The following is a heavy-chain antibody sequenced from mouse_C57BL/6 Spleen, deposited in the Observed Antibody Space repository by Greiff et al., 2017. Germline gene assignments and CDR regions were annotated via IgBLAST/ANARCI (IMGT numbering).Heavy chain of an antibody. D-gene: IGHD2-1*01. Sequence: QVQLQQPGAELVRPGTSVKLSCKASGYTFTSYWMHWVKQRPGQGLEWIGVIDPSDSYTNYNQKFKGKATLTVDTSSSTAYMQLSSLTSEDSAVYYCAREGVYGNYERGDYWGQGTTLTVSS. CDR3: AREGVYGNYERGDY. J-gene: IGHJ2*01. CDR1: GYTFTSYW. V-gene: IGHV1-59*01. CDR2: IDPSDSYT.